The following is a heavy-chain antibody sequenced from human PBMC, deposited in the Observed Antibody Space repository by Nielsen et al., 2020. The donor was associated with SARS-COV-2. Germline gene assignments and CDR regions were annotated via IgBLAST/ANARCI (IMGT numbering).Heavy chain of an antibody. CDR2: ISGHNGDT. CDR3: ARYSTCWFSGLYWFDP. D-gene: IGHD2-2*01. V-gene: IGHV1-18*04. J-gene: IGHJ5*02. Sequence: ASMKVSCKASGYTFTNYGISWVRQAPGQGLEWLGWISGHNGDTYYAQKVQDRLTLTADSSTSTAFLELTSLTSDDTAVYYCARYSTCWFSGLYWFDPWGQGTLVTVST. CDR1: GYTFTNYG.